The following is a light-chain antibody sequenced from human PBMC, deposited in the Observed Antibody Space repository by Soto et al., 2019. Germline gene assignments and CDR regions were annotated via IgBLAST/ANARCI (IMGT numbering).Light chain of an antibody. CDR2: DAS. V-gene: IGKV3-11*01. Sequence: EIVLTQSPATLSLSPGERATLSCRASQSVSSYLAWYQQKPGQAPRLLIYDASNMATGIPAMFSGSGSGTDFTLTISSLEPDDFAVYYFQQRSDWPSTFGGGTKVQIK. CDR3: QQRSDWPST. J-gene: IGKJ4*01. CDR1: QSVSSY.